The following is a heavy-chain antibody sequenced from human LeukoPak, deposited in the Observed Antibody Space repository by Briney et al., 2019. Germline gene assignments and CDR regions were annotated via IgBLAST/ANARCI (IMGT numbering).Heavy chain of an antibody. CDR1: GFTLSTSA. J-gene: IGHJ3*02. CDR2: IWYDGSNK. V-gene: IGHV3-33*08. Sequence: AGGSLRLSCTASGFTLSTSAVHWDRQAPGKGLEWVAVIWYDGSNKYYADSVKGRFTISRDNSKNTLYLQMNSLRAEDTAVYYCARDSEADAFDIWGQGTMVTVSS. CDR3: ARDSEADAFDI. D-gene: IGHD3-10*01.